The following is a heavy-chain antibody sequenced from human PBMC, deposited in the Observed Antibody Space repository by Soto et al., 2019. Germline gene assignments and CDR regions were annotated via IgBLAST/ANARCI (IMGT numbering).Heavy chain of an antibody. CDR2: IYHSGST. J-gene: IGHJ3*02. CDR1: GGNIGSRGYP. V-gene: IGHV4-30-2*01. CDR3: ARTPDI. Sequence: AVSGGNIGSRGYPWSWIRQPPGKGLEWIGYIYHSGSTYYNPSLKSRVTISVDRSKNQFSLKLSSVTAADTAVYYCARTPDIWGQGTMVTVSS.